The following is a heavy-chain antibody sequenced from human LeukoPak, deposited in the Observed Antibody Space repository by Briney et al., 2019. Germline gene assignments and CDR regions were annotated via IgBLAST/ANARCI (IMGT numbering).Heavy chain of an antibody. V-gene: IGHV4-4*08. CDR3: ARDPYGGTDAFDI. D-gene: IGHD4-23*01. Sequence: AETLSLTCTISNDSVSSYYWNWIRQSPEKGLEWIGYISNRGSTTYNPSLRSRVTISVDMGKNQVSLKMRSVTAADTAMYYCARDPYGGTDAFDIWGQGTMVTVSS. CDR1: NDSVSSYY. CDR2: ISNRGST. J-gene: IGHJ3*02.